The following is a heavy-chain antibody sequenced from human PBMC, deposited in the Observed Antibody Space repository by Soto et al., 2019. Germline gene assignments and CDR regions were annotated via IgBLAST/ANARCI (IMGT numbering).Heavy chain of an antibody. D-gene: IGHD4-4*01. Sequence: ASVKVSCKASGYTFTGYYMHWVRQAPGQGLEWMGWINPNSGGTNYAQKFQGWVTMTRDTSISTAYMELSRLRPDDTAVYYCARGNYRHYYYYGMDVWGQGTTVTVSS. CDR2: INPNSGGT. CDR3: ARGNYRHYYYYGMDV. CDR1: GYTFTGYY. V-gene: IGHV1-2*04. J-gene: IGHJ6*02.